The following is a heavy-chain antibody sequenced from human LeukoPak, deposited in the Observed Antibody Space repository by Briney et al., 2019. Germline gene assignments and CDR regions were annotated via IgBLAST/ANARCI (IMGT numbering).Heavy chain of an antibody. CDR2: IDPSDSYT. CDR3: ARAPDSDSGYDYFDY. J-gene: IGHJ4*02. CDR1: GYTFTNHW. V-gene: IGHV5-10-1*01. D-gene: IGHD5-12*01. Sequence: GEPLRISCKGSGYTFTNHWISWLRQMPGKGLDWMGKIDPSDSYTNYSPSFQGHVTISADKSISTAYLQWSSLKASDTAMYYCARAPDSDSGYDYFDYWGQGTLATVSS.